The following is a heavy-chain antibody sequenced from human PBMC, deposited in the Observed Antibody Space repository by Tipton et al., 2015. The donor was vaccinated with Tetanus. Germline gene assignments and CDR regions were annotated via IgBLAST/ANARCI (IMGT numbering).Heavy chain of an antibody. CDR2: IIPIFGTA. V-gene: IGHV1-69*01. J-gene: IGHJ4*02. CDR1: GGTFSSYA. CDR3: AGKLRSNDYDSSGYYYFCDY. D-gene: IGHD3-22*01. Sequence: QLVQSGAEVKKPGSSVKVSCKASGGTFSSYAISWVRQAPGQGLEWMGGIIPIFGTANYAQKFQGGVAITADESTSTAYMELSSLRSEDTAVYYWAGKLRSNDYDSSGYYYFCDYSGQRTLVAVTS.